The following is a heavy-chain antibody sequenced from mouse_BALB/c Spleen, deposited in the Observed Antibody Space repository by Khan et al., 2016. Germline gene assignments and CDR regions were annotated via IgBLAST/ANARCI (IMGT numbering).Heavy chain of an antibody. CDR2: IDPANGNT. V-gene: IGHV14-3*02. CDR1: GFNIKDTY. D-gene: IGHD1-1*01. J-gene: IGHJ2*01. CDR3: ASTVVADFDY. Sequence: VQLQQSGAELVKPGASVKLSCTASGFNIKDTYMHWVKQRPEQGLEWIGRIDPANGNTKYDPKFQGKATITADTSSNPAYLQLSSLTSEDTAVYYCASTVVADFDYWGQGTTLTVSS.